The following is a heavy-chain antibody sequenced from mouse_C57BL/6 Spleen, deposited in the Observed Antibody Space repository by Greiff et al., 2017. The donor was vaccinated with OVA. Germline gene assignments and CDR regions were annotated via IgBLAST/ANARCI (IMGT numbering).Heavy chain of an antibody. CDR1: GYTFTDYY. J-gene: IGHJ2*01. Sequence: DVQLQQSGPELVKPGASVKISCKASGYTFTDYYMNWVKQSHGKSLEWIGDINPSTGGTTYNQKFKAKATLTVDKSSSTAYMQLKSLTSEDSAVYYCARSPERRYFDYWGQGTTLTVSS. CDR2: INPSTGGT. CDR3: ARSPERRYFDY. V-gene: IGHV1-26*01.